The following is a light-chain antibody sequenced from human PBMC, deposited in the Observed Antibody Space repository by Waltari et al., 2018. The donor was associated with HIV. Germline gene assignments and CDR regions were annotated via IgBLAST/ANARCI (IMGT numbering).Light chain of an antibody. V-gene: IGKV3-20*01. Sequence: EIVLTQSPGTLSLSPGERATLSCRASQSVSTNYLAWYQKKPGQAPRLVIYGASSRATGIPDRFSGSGSGTDFTLTISRLEPEDFAVYYCQQYGNSPLTFGGGTEVEIK. J-gene: IGKJ4*01. CDR1: QSVSTNY. CDR2: GAS. CDR3: QQYGNSPLT.